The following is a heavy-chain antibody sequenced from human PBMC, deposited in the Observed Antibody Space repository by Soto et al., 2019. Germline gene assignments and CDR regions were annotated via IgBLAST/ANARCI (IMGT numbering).Heavy chain of an antibody. CDR2: FDPEDGET. D-gene: IGHD2-21*01. J-gene: IGHJ4*02. Sequence: ASVKVCCKVSGYTLTELSMHWVRQAPGKGLEWMGGFDPEDGETIYAQKFQGRVTMTEDTSTDTAYMELSSLRSEDTAVYYCATHVLWSSSNFDYWGQGTLVTVSS. CDR1: GYTLTELS. V-gene: IGHV1-24*01. CDR3: ATHVLWSSSNFDY.